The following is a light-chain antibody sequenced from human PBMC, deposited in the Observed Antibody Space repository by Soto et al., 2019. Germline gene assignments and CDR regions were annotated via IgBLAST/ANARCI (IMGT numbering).Light chain of an antibody. J-gene: IGKJ2*01. CDR3: QQYINWPRT. V-gene: IGKV3-15*01. Sequence: ETVMTQSPATLSVSPGERATLSCRASQSISSDLAWYQQKPGQAPRLLIYGASTTATGIPGRFSGSGSGREFTLTISSLQSEDFAVYYCQQYINWPRTFGQGTKLEIK. CDR1: QSISSD. CDR2: GAS.